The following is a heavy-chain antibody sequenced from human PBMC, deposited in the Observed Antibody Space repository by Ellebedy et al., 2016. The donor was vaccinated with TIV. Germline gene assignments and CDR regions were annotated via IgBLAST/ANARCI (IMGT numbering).Heavy chain of an antibody. D-gene: IGHD3-22*01. J-gene: IGHJ2*01. CDR1: GFTFSSYA. CDR3: ARDSDTSAFYWFFDL. V-gene: IGHV3-23*01. Sequence: PGGSLRLSCVASGFTFSSYAMCWVRQAPGKGLEWVSTISYSGGNTYFPDSVKGRFTISRDNSRNTVYLQMNNLRAEDTAVYYCARDSDTSAFYWFFDLWGRGTPVTVSS. CDR2: ISYSGGNT.